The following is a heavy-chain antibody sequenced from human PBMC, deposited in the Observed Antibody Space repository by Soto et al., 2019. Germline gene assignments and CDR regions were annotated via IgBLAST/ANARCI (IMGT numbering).Heavy chain of an antibody. V-gene: IGHV1-2*02. D-gene: IGHD3-3*01. CDR3: ARGGGVGVAGSAAFDM. J-gene: IGHJ3*02. CDR2: INPATGAA. Sequence: QLHLVQSGAVVKKPGASVTVSCSASGYPVTAYHMHWVRQAPGRGLEWMGGINPATGAAKYTQTFQGRVTMTRDTSTRTVFMELSGLTSEDTAVFYCARGGGVGVAGSAAFDMWGQGTLVTVSS. CDR1: GYPVTAYH.